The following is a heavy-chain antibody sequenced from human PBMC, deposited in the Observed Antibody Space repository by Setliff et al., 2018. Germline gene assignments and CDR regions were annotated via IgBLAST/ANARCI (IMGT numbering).Heavy chain of an antibody. D-gene: IGHD1-20*01. CDR3: AKGGNITRETYYYYGMDV. Sequence: ASVKVSCKASGYRFGTYGISWVRQAPGQGLEWMAWVSDNNGNTNYAKSFQGRVTMNTDTSTSTAYMELGSLTSDDTAVYYCAKGGNITRETYYYYGMDVWGQGTTVTVSS. CDR2: VSDNNGNT. J-gene: IGHJ6*02. CDR1: GYRFGTYG. V-gene: IGHV1-18*01.